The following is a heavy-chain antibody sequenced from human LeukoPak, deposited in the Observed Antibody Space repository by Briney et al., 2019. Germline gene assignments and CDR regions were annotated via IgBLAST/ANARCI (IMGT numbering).Heavy chain of an antibody. V-gene: IGHV1-18*01. CDR1: GYTFTSYG. Sequence: ASVKVSCKASGYTFTSYGISWVRQAPGQGLEWMGWISAYNGNTNYAQKLQGRVTMTTGTSTSTAYMELRSLRSDDTAVYYCARSREYYYDSSGYYYFRPDAFDIWGQGTMVTVSS. J-gene: IGHJ3*02. D-gene: IGHD3-22*01. CDR3: ARSREYYYDSSGYYYFRPDAFDI. CDR2: ISAYNGNT.